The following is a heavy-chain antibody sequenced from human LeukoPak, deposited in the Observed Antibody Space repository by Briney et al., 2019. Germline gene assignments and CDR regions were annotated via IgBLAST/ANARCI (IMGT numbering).Heavy chain of an antibody. V-gene: IGHV6-1*01. Sequence: SQTLSLTCAISGDSVSSNSAAWNWIRQSPSRGLEWLGRTYYRSKWYNDYAVSVKSRITINPDTSKNQFPLQLNSVTPEDTAVYYCARDSTSWELLPYYFDYWGQGTLVTVSS. CDR1: GDSVSSNSAA. J-gene: IGHJ4*02. D-gene: IGHD1-26*01. CDR3: ARDSTSWELLPYYFDY. CDR2: TYYRSKWYN.